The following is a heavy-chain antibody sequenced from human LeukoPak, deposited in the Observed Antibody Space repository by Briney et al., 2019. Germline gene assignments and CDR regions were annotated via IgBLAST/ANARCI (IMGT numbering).Heavy chain of an antibody. V-gene: IGHV4-39*07. CDR2: MYYGGST. D-gene: IGHD3-3*01. CDR3: ARDRSVWSGYYTNYYMDV. Sequence: SETLSLTCSVSGVSISTRNYWVWIRQPPGKGLEWIGSMYYGGSTYYNPSLKSRVTISADTSKNQFSLKLTSVTAADTAVYYCARDRSVWSGYYTNYYMDVWGKGTTVTVSS. J-gene: IGHJ6*03. CDR1: GVSISTRNY.